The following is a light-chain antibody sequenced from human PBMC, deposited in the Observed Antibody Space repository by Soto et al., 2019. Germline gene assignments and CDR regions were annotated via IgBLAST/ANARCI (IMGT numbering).Light chain of an antibody. CDR1: QSLLHSDGNTY. CDR3: TQATQFPRT. V-gene: IGKV2-24*01. Sequence: DIVLTQTPLSSPVTLGQPASISCRSSQSLLHSDGNTYLSWLQQRPGQPPRLLIYKIFNRFSGVPDRFSGSGAGTDFTLKISRVEAEDVGVYDCTQATQFPRTFGQGTKVEIK. J-gene: IGKJ1*01. CDR2: KIF.